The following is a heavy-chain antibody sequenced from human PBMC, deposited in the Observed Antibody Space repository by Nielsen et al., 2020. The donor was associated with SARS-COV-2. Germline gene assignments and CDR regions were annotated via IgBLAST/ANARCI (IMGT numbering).Heavy chain of an antibody. J-gene: IGHJ6*02. CDR3: ARGGLMVRGADGMDV. V-gene: IGHV3-21*01. CDR1: GFTFSSYN. D-gene: IGHD3-10*01. CDR2: IGSNGRYI. Sequence: GGSLRLSCAASGFTFSSYNMNWVRQAPGKGLEWVSCIGSNGRYIYYTDSVRGRFTISRDNAKNSLYLQMNSLRAEDTAVYYCARGGLMVRGADGMDVWGQGTTVTVSS.